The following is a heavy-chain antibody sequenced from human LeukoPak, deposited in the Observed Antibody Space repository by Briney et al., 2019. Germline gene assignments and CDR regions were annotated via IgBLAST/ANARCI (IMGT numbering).Heavy chain of an antibody. J-gene: IGHJ6*04. V-gene: IGHV3-7*01. CDR1: AFTFSTYW. D-gene: IGHD3-10*02. CDR3: AELGITMIGGV. CDR2: IKQDGSEK. Sequence: GGSLRLSCAASAFTFSTYWMSWVRQAPGKGLEWVAGIKQDGSEKYYVDSVKGRFTISRDNAKNSLYLQMNSLRAEDTAVYYCAELGITMIGGVWGKGTTVTISS.